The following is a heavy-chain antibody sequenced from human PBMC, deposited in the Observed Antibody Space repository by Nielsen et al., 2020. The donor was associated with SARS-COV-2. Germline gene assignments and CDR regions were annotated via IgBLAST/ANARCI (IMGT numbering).Heavy chain of an antibody. J-gene: IGHJ2*01. CDR2: ITMSGAYM. Sequence: GGSLRLSCAASGFRFTSYSMNWVRQAPGKGLEWVASITMSGAYMYYADSVRGRFTVSRDNAENSLYLQMNSLRDDDTAVYYCARDQDGGAATSNWYFDLWGRGTLVIVSS. CDR3: ARDQDGGAATSNWYFDL. CDR1: GFRFTSYS. V-gene: IGHV3-21*06. D-gene: IGHD6-25*01.